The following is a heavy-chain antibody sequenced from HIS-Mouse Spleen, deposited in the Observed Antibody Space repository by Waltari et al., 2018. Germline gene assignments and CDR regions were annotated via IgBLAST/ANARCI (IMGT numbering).Heavy chain of an antibody. CDR3: ARASRDLLLPRYFDL. J-gene: IGHJ2*01. V-gene: IGHV4-59*01. Sequence: QVQLQESGPGLVKPSETLSLTCNVSGGSISSYYWSWIPQPPWKGLEWFVAYSGTPNSSPSPKSGVTISEDTPKNQFSLRLRFVTAPATAVYYCARASRDLLLPRYFDLWGRGTLVTVSS. CDR2: AYSGTP. CDR1: GGSISSYY.